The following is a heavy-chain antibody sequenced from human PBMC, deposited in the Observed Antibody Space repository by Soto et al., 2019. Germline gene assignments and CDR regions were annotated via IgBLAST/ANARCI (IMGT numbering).Heavy chain of an antibody. Sequence: AGGSLRLSCTASGFTFGDYAMSWVRQAPGKGLEWVGFIRSKAYGGTTEYAASVKGRFTISRDDSKSIAYLQMNSLKTEDTAVYYCTRVDGCTNGVCYPPLGDYYYGMDVWGQGTTVTVSS. CDR1: GFTFGDYA. CDR2: IRSKAYGGTT. CDR3: TRVDGCTNGVCYPPLGDYYYGMDV. V-gene: IGHV3-49*04. D-gene: IGHD2-8*01. J-gene: IGHJ6*02.